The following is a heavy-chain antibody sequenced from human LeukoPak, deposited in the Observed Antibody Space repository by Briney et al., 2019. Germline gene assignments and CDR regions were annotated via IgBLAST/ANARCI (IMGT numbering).Heavy chain of an antibody. CDR1: GFTFSRYA. Sequence: GGSLRLSCAASGFTFSRYAMHWVRQAPGKGLEWVTVISIDGTRQHYADSVNGRFTIFRDNSKSTVYLQMDSLRADDTAVYYCAKEGGGDSWDSLDYWGQGTLVTVSS. J-gene: IGHJ4*02. CDR3: AKEGGGDSWDSLDY. D-gene: IGHD2-21*02. V-gene: IGHV3-30*04. CDR2: ISIDGTRQ.